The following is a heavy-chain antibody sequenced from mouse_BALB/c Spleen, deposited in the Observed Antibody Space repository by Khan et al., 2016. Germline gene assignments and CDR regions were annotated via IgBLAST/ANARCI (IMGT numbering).Heavy chain of an antibody. V-gene: IGHV14-3*02. CDR3: ARRGRIDYYGSTYGY. J-gene: IGHJ2*01. CDR2: IDPANGNT. D-gene: IGHD1-1*01. CDR1: GFNIKDTF. Sequence: VQLQQPGAELVKPGASVKLSCTASGFNIKDTFMHWVKQRPEQGLEWIGRIDPANGNTRYDPKFQGKATITADTSSNTAYLQHSSLTAEDTAVYYCARRGRIDYYGSTYGYGGQGTTLTVDS.